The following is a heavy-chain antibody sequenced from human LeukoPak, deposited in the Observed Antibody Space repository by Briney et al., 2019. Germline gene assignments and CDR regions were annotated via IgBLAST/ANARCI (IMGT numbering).Heavy chain of an antibody. CDR1: GFTFNYAW. CDR2: TVSEIDGGTT. D-gene: IGHD2-8*01. J-gene: IGHJ6*02. CDR3: AKGTNNGRPNSFFPHGMDV. Sequence: GGSLRLSCAASGFTFNYAWMSWVRQVPGKGLEWVGQTVSEIDGGTTDYAAPVKGRFTISRDNSKNTLYLQINSLRAEDTALYYCAKGTNNGRPNSFFPHGMDVWGQGTTVTVSS. V-gene: IGHV3-15*04.